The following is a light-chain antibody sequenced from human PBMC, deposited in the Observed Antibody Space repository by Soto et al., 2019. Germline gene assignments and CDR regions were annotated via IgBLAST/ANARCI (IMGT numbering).Light chain of an antibody. J-gene: IGKJ4*01. V-gene: IGKV3-11*01. CDR3: QQRTNWSPPA. CDR2: DIS. CDR1: QSVTSY. Sequence: DIILTQSPATLSLSPGERATLSCRASQSVTSYLAWYQQKPGQAPRLLMSDISNRATGVPARFSGRGYGTDFNLTISSIEPEDFAVYYCQQRTNWSPPAFGGGTKVEIK.